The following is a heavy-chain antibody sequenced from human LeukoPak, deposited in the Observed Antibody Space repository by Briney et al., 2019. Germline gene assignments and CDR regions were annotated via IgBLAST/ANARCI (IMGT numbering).Heavy chain of an antibody. CDR1: GFTFSSYW. CDR2: IKQDGREK. J-gene: IGHJ6*03. CDR3: ARDGGSYYDFWSGYYRNYMDV. V-gene: IGHV3-7*01. Sequence: GSLRLSCAASGFTFSSYWMSWVRQAPGKGLEWVANIKQDGREKYYVDSVKGRFTISRDNAKNSLYLQMNSLRAEDTAVYYCARDGGSYYDFWSGYYRNYMDVWGKGTTVTVSS. D-gene: IGHD3-3*01.